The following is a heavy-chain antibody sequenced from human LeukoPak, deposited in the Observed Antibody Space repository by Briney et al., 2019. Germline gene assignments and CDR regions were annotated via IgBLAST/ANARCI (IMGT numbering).Heavy chain of an antibody. D-gene: IGHD6-19*01. Sequence: SVKVSCKASGGTLSSYAVSWVRQAPGQGLEWMGGIIPIFGTANYAQKFQGRVTITADESTSTAYMELSSLRSEDTAVYYCARDRVSSGWYWFDPWGQGTLVTVSS. V-gene: IGHV1-69*01. J-gene: IGHJ5*02. CDR1: GGTLSSYA. CDR2: IIPIFGTA. CDR3: ARDRVSSGWYWFDP.